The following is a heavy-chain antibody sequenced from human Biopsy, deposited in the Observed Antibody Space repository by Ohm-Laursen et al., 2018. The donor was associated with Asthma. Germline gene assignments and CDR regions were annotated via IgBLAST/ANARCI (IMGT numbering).Heavy chain of an antibody. V-gene: IGHV1-3*01. CDR1: GYTFINYA. CDR3: ARTYYDFLTGQVNDAFDM. CDR2: INAGNGNT. D-gene: IGHD3-9*01. J-gene: IGHJ3*02. Sequence: ASVKVSCKASGYTFINYAIHWVRQAPGQRLEWMGWINAGNGNTKYSQKFQGRVTISRGTSASTAYMDLSSLRSEDTAVYYCARTYYDFLTGQVNDAFDMWGQGTMVTVSS.